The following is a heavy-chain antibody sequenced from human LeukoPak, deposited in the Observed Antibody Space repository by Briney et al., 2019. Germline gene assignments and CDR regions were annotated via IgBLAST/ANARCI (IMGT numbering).Heavy chain of an antibody. V-gene: IGHV4-39*01. J-gene: IGHJ6*02. CDR1: GGSISSSSYY. CDR3: ARHGYSYGPLYYYYYGMDV. CDR2: IYYSGST. Sequence: PSETLSLTCTVSGGSISSSSYYWGWIRQPPGKGLEWIGSIYYSGSTYYNPSLKSRVTISVDTSKNQFSLKLSSVTAADTAVYYCARHGYSYGPLYYYYYGMDVWGQGTTVTVSS. D-gene: IGHD5-18*01.